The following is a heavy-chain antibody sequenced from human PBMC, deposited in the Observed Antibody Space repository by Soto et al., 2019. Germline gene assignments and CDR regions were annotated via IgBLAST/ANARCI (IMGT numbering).Heavy chain of an antibody. CDR3: AWSIVVVAALDY. Sequence: QVQLVQSGAEEKKPGASVKVSCKASGYTFTSYAMHWVRQAPGQRLEWMGWINAGNGNTKYSQKFQGRVTITRDTSASTAYMERGSLRSEDTAVYYCAWSIVVVAALDYWGQGTLVTVSS. CDR1: GYTFTSYA. V-gene: IGHV1-3*05. D-gene: IGHD2-21*01. J-gene: IGHJ4*02. CDR2: INAGNGNT.